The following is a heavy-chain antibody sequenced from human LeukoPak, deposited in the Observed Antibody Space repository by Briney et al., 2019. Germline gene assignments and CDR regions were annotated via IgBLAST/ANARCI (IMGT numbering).Heavy chain of an antibody. CDR1: GGSISSYY. Sequence: SETLSLTCTVSGGSISSYYWSWIRQPPGKGLEWSGYIYYSGSTNYNPSLKSRVTISVDTSKNQFYLKLSSVTAADTAVYYCARDWGGPYYDILTGYYNVWFDPWGQGTLVTVSS. CDR2: IYYSGST. CDR3: ARDWGGPYYDILTGYYNVWFDP. J-gene: IGHJ5*02. D-gene: IGHD3-9*01. V-gene: IGHV4-59*12.